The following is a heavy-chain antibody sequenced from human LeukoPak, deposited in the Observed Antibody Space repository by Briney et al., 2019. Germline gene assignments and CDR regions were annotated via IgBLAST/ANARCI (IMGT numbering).Heavy chain of an antibody. J-gene: IGHJ6*03. V-gene: IGHV4-59*01. D-gene: IGHD3-10*01. CDR3: ARGRSSGSYLVYYYYYMDV. CDR1: GGSISSSY. CDR2: IYDSGST. Sequence: SETLSLTCTVSGGSISSSYWSWIRQPPGKGLEWIGYIYDSGSTNYNPSLKSRVTISVDTSKNQFSLKLSSVTAADTAVYYCARGRSSGSYLVYYYYYMDVWGKGTTVTVSS.